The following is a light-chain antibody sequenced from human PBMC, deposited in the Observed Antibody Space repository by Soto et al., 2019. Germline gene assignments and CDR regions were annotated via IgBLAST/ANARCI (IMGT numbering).Light chain of an antibody. Sequence: QSVLTQPASVSGSPGQSITISCTGTSSDVGSYNLVSWYQQHPGKAPKLMIYEGSKRPSGVSNRFSGSKSGNTASLTISGLQAEDEADYYCCSYAGSSTPHVVFGGGTKLTVI. CDR3: CSYAGSSTPHVV. CDR1: SSDVGSYNL. CDR2: EGS. V-gene: IGLV2-23*01. J-gene: IGLJ2*01.